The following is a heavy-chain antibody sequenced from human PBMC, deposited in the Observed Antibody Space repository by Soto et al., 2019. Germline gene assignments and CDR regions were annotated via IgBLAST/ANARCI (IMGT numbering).Heavy chain of an antibody. J-gene: IGHJ4*02. D-gene: IGHD4-17*01. CDR1: GYTFTRYD. CDR2: LNPNSGNT. CDR3: ARTLYGDNVDC. V-gene: IGHV1-8*01. Sequence: QVQLVQSGAEVKKPGASVKVSCKASGYTFTRYDIHWVRQATGQGLEWMQWLNPNSGNTGYAQKFQARVPRTRNTSISTAYMELSSLRSEDTAGYCCARTLYGDNVDCWSQGALGTVSS.